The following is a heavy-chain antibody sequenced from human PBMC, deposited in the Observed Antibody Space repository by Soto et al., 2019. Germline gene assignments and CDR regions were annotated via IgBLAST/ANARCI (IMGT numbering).Heavy chain of an antibody. CDR1: GYTFTGYE. V-gene: IGHV1-2*04. D-gene: IGHD6-6*01. Sequence: ASLKVSCKASGYTFTGYEMHWVRQAPGQGLEWMGWINPNSGGTNYAQKFQGWVTMTRDTSISTAYMELSRLRSDDTAVYYCARDTIAARPEDYYYYGMDVWGQGTTVTVSS. J-gene: IGHJ6*02. CDR2: INPNSGGT. CDR3: ARDTIAARPEDYYYYGMDV.